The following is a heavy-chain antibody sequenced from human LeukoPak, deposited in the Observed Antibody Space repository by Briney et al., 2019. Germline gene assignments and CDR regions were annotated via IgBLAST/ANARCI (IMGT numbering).Heavy chain of an antibody. CDR3: ARIVRGVISPDDAFDI. D-gene: IGHD3-10*01. CDR2: IYYSGST. Sequence: SETLSLTCTVSGGSISSSSYYWGWIRQPPGKGLEWIGYIYYSGSTNYNPSLKSRVTISVDTSKNQFSLKLSSVTAADTAVYYCARIVRGVISPDDAFDIWGQGTMVTVSS. V-gene: IGHV4-61*05. J-gene: IGHJ3*02. CDR1: GGSISSSSYY.